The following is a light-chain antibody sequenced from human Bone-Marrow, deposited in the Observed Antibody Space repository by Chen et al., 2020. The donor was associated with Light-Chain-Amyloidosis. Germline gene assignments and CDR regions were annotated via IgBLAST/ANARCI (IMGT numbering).Light chain of an antibody. J-gene: IGLJ3*02. CDR1: VLAKKY. CDR3: YSAADNNSWV. CDR2: KDR. V-gene: IGLV3-27*01. Sequence: SYELTQPSSVSVSPGQTARITCSGDVLAKKYGRWLQQKPVQAPVLLIYKDRERPSGIPDRFSGSSSGTTVTLPISGAQVEYEADYYCYSAADNNSWVFGGGTKLTVL.